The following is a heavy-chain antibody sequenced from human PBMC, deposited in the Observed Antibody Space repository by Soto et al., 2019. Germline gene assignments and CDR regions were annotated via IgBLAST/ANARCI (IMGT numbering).Heavy chain of an antibody. J-gene: IGHJ4*02. V-gene: IGHV3-23*01. CDR1: GFTFSSYA. CDR3: AKENDFWSGYLDY. CDR2: ISGSGGGT. Sequence: EVQLLESGGGLLQPGGSLRLSCAASGFTFSSYAMSWVRQAPGKGLEWVSTISGSGGGTYYADSVKGRFTISRDNSKNTLYLQMNSLRAEDTAVYSCAKENDFWSGYLDYWGQGTLVTVSS. D-gene: IGHD3-3*01.